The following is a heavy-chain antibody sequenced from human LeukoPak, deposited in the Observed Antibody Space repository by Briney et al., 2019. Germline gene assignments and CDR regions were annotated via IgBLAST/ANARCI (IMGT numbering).Heavy chain of an antibody. V-gene: IGHV3-74*01. Sequence: GGSLRLSCAASGFIISGDYMHWVRQVPGKGLVWVSRINGDGSGADYADSVKGRFTISRDNAKNTLYLQMNSLRAEDTAVYYCARSFYYSSGSHGMDVWGQGTTVTVSS. CDR3: ARSFYYSSGSHGMDV. D-gene: IGHD3-10*01. J-gene: IGHJ6*02. CDR1: GFIISGDY. CDR2: INGDGSGA.